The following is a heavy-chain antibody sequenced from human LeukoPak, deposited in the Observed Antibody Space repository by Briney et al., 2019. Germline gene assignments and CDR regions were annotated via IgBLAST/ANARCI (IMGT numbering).Heavy chain of an antibody. J-gene: IGHJ4*02. V-gene: IGHV5-51*01. CDR3: ARHSSASEWELRH. CDR2: IYPGDSDT. Sequence: GESLKISCKGSGYSFNTYWIGWVRQMPGKGLEWMGIIYPGDSDTRYSPSFQGQVAISADKSISTAYLQWSSLKASDTAMYYCARHSSASEWELRHWGQGTLVTVSS. D-gene: IGHD1-26*01. CDR1: GYSFNTYW.